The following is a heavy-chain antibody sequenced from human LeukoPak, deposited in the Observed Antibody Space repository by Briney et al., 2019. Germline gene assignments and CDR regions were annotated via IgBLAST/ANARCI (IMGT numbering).Heavy chain of an antibody. CDR1: GASITSSTYY. Sequence: SETLSLTCTVSGASITSSTYYWGWIRPSPGRGVEWIGTMYNSGSTYFNPSLNRRVTISVDTSKNLFSLKLTSVTATDTAVYYCARGPYGDYYFDYWGQGTLVTVSS. V-gene: IGHV4-39*01. CDR2: MYNSGST. CDR3: ARGPYGDYYFDY. J-gene: IGHJ4*02. D-gene: IGHD4-17*01.